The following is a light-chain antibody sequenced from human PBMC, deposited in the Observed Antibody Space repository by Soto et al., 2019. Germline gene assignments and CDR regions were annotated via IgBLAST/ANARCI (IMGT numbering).Light chain of an antibody. Sequence: DVVMTQTPDSLAVSLGERATINCKSSQTVLYFSNNKNYLAWYQQKPGQPPKLLIYWASTRESGVPDRFSGSGSGTDFTLTISSLQAEDVAVYYCQQYYSTPTFGQGTKLEI. CDR1: QTVLYFSNNKNY. J-gene: IGKJ2*01. CDR3: QQYYSTPT. V-gene: IGKV4-1*01. CDR2: WAS.